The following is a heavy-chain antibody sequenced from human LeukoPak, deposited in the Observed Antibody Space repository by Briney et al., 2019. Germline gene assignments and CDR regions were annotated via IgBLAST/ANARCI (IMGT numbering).Heavy chain of an antibody. D-gene: IGHD1-14*01. J-gene: IGHJ6*02. CDR3: VRVLRPVYYYYGMHV. V-gene: IGHV1-8*01. CDR2: MNPNSGNT. Sequence: ASVKVSCKASGYTFTSYDINWVRQATGQGLEWMGWMNPNSGNTGYAQKFQDRVTMTRNTSISTAYMELSSLRSEDTAVYYCVRVLRPVYYYYGMHVWRQGTTVTVPS. CDR1: GYTFTSYD.